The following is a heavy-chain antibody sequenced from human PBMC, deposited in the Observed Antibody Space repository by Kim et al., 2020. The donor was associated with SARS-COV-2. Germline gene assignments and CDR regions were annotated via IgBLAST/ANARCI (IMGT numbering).Heavy chain of an antibody. Sequence: GGSLRLSCAASGFTFSSYGMHWVRQAPGKGLEWAAIIWHDGSNNEYADSVKGRLTISRDNSKNTLYLQMHNLRAEDTAVYYCAKDTRSKGGMDVWGEGTT. CDR1: GFTFSSYG. CDR2: IWHDGSNN. CDR3: AKDTRSKGGMDV. V-gene: IGHV3-33*06. D-gene: IGHD1-1*01. J-gene: IGHJ6*02.